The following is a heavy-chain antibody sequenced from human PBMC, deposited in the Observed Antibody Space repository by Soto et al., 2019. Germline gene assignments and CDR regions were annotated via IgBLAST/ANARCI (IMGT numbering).Heavy chain of an antibody. D-gene: IGHD3-10*01. Sequence: ASVKVSCKASGYTFTSYGISWVRQAPGQGLEWMGWISAYNGNTNYAQKLQGRVTMTTDTSTSTAYMELRSLRSDDTAVYYCARQGYYGSGSYYNPSFDYYYYYMDVWGKGTTVTVS. CDR2: ISAYNGNT. V-gene: IGHV1-18*01. CDR3: ARQGYYGSGSYYNPSFDYYYYYMDV. CDR1: GYTFTSYG. J-gene: IGHJ6*03.